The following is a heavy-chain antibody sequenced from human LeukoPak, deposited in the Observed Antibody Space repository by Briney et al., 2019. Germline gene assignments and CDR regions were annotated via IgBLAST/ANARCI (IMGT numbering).Heavy chain of an antibody. J-gene: IGHJ4*02. CDR2: MSPNSGNT. D-gene: IGHD3-9*01. Sequence: ASVKVSCKASGYTFTSYDITWVRQAPGQGLEWMGWMSPNSGNTGYAQKFQGRVTMTRNTSITTACMELSSLTSEDTAVYYCARETTISPYYFDYWGLGSQVTVSP. CDR1: GYTFTSYD. V-gene: IGHV1-8*01. CDR3: ARETTISPYYFDY.